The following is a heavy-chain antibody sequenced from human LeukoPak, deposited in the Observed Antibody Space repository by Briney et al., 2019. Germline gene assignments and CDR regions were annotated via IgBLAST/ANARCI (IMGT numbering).Heavy chain of an antibody. CDR1: GGSISNYY. D-gene: IGHD2-2*01. CDR2: IYYSGST. CDR3: ARDCGVSASPGYMDV. Sequence: SETLSLACTVSGGSISNYYWSWTRQPPGKGLEWIGYIYYSGSTKYNPSLKSRVTISVDTSKNQFSLRLSSVTAADTAVYYCARDCGVSASPGYMDVWGKGTTVTVSS. V-gene: IGHV4-59*01. J-gene: IGHJ6*03.